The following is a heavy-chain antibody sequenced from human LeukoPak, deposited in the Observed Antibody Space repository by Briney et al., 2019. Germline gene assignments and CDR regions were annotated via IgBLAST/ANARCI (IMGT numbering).Heavy chain of an antibody. Sequence: PGGSLRLSCAASGFSVRNNYMTWVRQAPGKGLEWVSIIYDSGDSYYADSVKGRFTIARDNSKNTVSLQMNSLRVDDTAVYYCVSHSDPLTGYSFDFWAQGILVTVAS. CDR3: VSHSDPLTGYSFDF. V-gene: IGHV3-53*01. CDR2: IYDSGDS. CDR1: GFSVRNNY. J-gene: IGHJ4*02. D-gene: IGHD3-9*01.